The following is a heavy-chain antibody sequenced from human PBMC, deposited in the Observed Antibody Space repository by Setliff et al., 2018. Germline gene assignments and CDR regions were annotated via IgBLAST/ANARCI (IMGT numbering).Heavy chain of an antibody. CDR3: ARHGLQFLEWLSAFDY. J-gene: IGHJ4*02. V-gene: IGHV4-59*08. CDR1: GGSISSYY. D-gene: IGHD3-3*01. Sequence: LSLTCTVSGGSISSYYWSWIRQPPGKGLEWIGNIYHSGSTYYNPSLKSRVTISVDTSKNQFSLKLTSVTAADTAVYYCARHGLQFLEWLSAFDYWGQGTLVTVSS. CDR2: IYHSGST.